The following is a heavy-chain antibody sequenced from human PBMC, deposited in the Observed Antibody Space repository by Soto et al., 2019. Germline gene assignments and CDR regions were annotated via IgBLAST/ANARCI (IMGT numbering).Heavy chain of an antibody. D-gene: IGHD4-17*01. V-gene: IGHV1-69*02. CDR3: ARGSYGDYSWFDP. CDR1: GGTFSSYT. Sequence: QVQLVQSGAEVKKPGSSVKVSCKASGGTFSSYTISWVRQAPGQGLKWMGRIIPILGIANYAQKFQGRVTITADKSTSTAYMELSSLRSEDTAVYYCARGSYGDYSWFDPWGQGTLVTVSS. CDR2: IIPILGIA. J-gene: IGHJ5*02.